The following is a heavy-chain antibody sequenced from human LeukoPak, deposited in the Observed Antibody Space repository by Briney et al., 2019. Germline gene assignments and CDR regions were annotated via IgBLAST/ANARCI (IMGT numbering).Heavy chain of an antibody. CDR2: TSFDGTKR. CDR1: GFTFVNFA. D-gene: IGHD3-10*01. V-gene: IGHV3-30*04. J-gene: IGHJ4*02. Sequence: PGGSLRLSCAASGFTFVNFALHWVRQAPGKGLEWVAVTSFDGTKRYYRDSVKGRFTISRDNSENTLYLQMNNLRPEDTAVYYCARDGSYYGSGSLTYWGQGTLVTV. CDR3: ARDGSYYGSGSLTY.